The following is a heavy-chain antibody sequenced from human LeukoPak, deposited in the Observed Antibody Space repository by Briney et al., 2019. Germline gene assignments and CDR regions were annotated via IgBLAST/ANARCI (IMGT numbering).Heavy chain of an antibody. CDR2: IYHSGST. J-gene: IGHJ4*02. CDR1: GGSISSSNW. Sequence: SETLSLTCAVSGGSISSSNWWSWVRQPPGKGLEWIGEIYHSGSTNYNPSLKSRVTISVDKSKNQFSLKLSSVTAADMAVYYCARDSDDYGDYGGYWGQGTLVTVSS. D-gene: IGHD4-17*01. CDR3: ARDSDDYGDYGGY. V-gene: IGHV4-4*02.